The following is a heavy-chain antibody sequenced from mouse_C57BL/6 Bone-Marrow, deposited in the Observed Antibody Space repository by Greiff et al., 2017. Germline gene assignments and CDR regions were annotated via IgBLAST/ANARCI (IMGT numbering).Heavy chain of an antibody. D-gene: IGHD1-1*01. CDR1: GYSITSGYD. CDR3: ARDPGDYYGSRWYFDV. V-gene: IGHV3-1*01. CDR2: ISYSGST. J-gene: IGHJ1*03. Sequence: VQLQQSGPGMVKPSQSLSLTCTVTGYSITSGYDWHWIRHFPGNKLEWMGYISYSGSTNYNPSLKSRISITHDTSKNHFFLKLNSLTTEDTATYYCARDPGDYYGSRWYFDVWGTGTTVTVSS.